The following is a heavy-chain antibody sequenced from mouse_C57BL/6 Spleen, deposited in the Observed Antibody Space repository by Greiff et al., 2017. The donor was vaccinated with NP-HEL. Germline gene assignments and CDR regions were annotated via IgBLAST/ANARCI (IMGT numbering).Heavy chain of an antibody. D-gene: IGHD1-1*01. CDR3: AREETYGSRDY. V-gene: IGHV5-6*01. Sequence: EVKLMESGGDLVKPGGSLKLSCAASGFTFSSYGMSWVRQTPDKRLEWVATISSGGSYTYYPDSVKGRFTISRDNAKNTLYLQMSSLKSEDTAMYYCAREETYGSRDYWGQGTTLTVSS. CDR1: GFTFSSYG. CDR2: ISSGGSYT. J-gene: IGHJ2*01.